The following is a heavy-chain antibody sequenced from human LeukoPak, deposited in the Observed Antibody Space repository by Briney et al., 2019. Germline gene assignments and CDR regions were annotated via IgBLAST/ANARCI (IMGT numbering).Heavy chain of an antibody. CDR3: ARMTYQLLGDY. J-gene: IGHJ4*02. D-gene: IGHD2-2*01. V-gene: IGHV4-38-2*01. CDR1: GYSISSGYY. Sequence: SETLSLTCAVSGYSISSGYYWGWIRQPPGKGLEWIGSIYHSGSTYYNPSPKSRVTISVDTSKNQFSLKLSSVTAADTAVYYCARMTYQLLGDYWGQGTLVTVSS. CDR2: IYHSGST.